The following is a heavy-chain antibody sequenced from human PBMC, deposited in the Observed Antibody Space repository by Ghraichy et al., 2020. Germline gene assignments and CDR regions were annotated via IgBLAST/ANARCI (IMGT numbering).Heavy chain of an antibody. J-gene: IGHJ6*02. V-gene: IGHV4-34*01. CDR1: GGSFSGYY. CDR3: ARVNWNYVYGMDV. D-gene: IGHD1-7*01. Sequence: ESLNISCAVYGGSFSGYYWSWIRQPPGKGLEWIGEINHSGSTNYNPSLKSRVTISVDTSKNQFSLKLSSVTAADTAVYYCARVNWNYVYGMDVWGQGTTVTVSS. CDR2: INHSGST.